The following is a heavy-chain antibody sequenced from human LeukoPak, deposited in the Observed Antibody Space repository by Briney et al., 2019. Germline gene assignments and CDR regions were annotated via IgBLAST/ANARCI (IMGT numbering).Heavy chain of an antibody. J-gene: IGHJ4*02. Sequence: ASVKVSCKVSGYTLTELSMHWVRQAPGKGLEWMGGFDPEDGETIYAQKFQGRVTMTEDTSTDTAYMELSSLRSEDTAVYYGAGRIMITFGGVIVSGFDYWGQGTLVTVSS. D-gene: IGHD3-16*02. CDR1: GYTLTELS. CDR3: AGRIMITFGGVIVSGFDY. CDR2: FDPEDGET. V-gene: IGHV1-24*01.